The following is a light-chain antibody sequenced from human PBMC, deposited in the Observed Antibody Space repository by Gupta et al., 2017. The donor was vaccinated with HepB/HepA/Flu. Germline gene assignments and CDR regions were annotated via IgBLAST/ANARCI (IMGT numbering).Light chain of an antibody. Sequence: EIVLTQSPATLSLSPGERATLSCRASQSVSSYLAWYQQKPGQAPRLLIYDVSNRATDIPARFSGSGSGIDFTLTISSLEPEDFAVYYCQHRSSWPLTFGGGTKVEI. J-gene: IGKJ4*01. CDR3: QHRSSWPLT. CDR2: DVS. V-gene: IGKV3-11*01. CDR1: QSVSSY.